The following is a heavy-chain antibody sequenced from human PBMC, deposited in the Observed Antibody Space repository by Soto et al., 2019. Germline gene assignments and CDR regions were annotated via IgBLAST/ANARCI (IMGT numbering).Heavy chain of an antibody. J-gene: IGHJ4*02. CDR3: ARNAEYYTSAHYRN. CDR2: IYWDDDK. V-gene: IGHV2-5*02. CDR1: GFSLTTREVG. Sequence: QITLKESGPTLVKPTQTLTLTCSFSGFSLTTREVGVGWIRQPPGKALEWLALIYWDDDKRYNPSLKSRLAITKDTSENQVVLTMTNMDPVDTATYYCARNAEYYTSAHYRNWGQGTLVTVSS. D-gene: IGHD3-22*01.